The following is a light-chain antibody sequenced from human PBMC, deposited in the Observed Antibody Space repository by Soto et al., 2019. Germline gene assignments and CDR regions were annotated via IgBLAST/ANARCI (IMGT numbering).Light chain of an antibody. J-gene: IGLJ1*01. CDR3: TSYTTINTYI. CDR1: SSDIGDYDY. CDR2: EVI. V-gene: IGLV2-14*01. Sequence: QSVLTQPASVSASPGRSITISCTGTSSDIGDYDYVSWYQQHPGKAPKLIIYEVINRPSGVSDRFSGSKSGNTASLTISGLQSEDEADYYCTSYTTINTYIFGTGTKVTVL.